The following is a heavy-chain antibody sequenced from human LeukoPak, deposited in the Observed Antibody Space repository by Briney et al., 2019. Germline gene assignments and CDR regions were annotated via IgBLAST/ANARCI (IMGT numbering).Heavy chain of an antibody. Sequence: GESLKISCKGSGYSFTTYWIAWVRQMPGKGLEWMGIIYPGDSDLRYSPSFRGQVTISADKSISTAYLQWSSLRASDTAMYYCARLSTTDILTGYYPISPFDYWGQGTLVTVSS. CDR1: GYSFTTYW. J-gene: IGHJ4*02. CDR3: ARLSTTDILTGYYPISPFDY. D-gene: IGHD3-9*01. CDR2: IYPGDSDL. V-gene: IGHV5-51*01.